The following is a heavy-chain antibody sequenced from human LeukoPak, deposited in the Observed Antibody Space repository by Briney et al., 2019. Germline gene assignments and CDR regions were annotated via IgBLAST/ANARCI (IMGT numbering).Heavy chain of an antibody. J-gene: IGHJ4*02. Sequence: QAGGSLRLSCAASGFTFSSYSMIWLPQAPGKGLVGVTSISSSSSYIYYTDSVKGRFTISRDNAKNSLYLQMDSLRAEDTAVYYCARDRVGDYYDSSGYPFGYWGQGTLVSVSS. CDR1: GFTFSSYS. V-gene: IGHV3-21*01. D-gene: IGHD3-22*01. CDR2: ISSSSSYI. CDR3: ARDRVGDYYDSSGYPFGY.